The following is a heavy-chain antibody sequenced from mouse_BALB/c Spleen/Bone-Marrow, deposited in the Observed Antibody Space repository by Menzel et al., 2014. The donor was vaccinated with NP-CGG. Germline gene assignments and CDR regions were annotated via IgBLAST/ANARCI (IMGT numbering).Heavy chain of an antibody. V-gene: IGHV1-31*01. CDR2: INPYNGAT. J-gene: IGHJ3*01. CDR3: ANYDGGFAY. Sequence: EVHLVESGPELVKPGASVKMSCKASGYSFTGYYMHWVKQSHVKSLEWIGRINPYNGATSYNQNFKDKASLTVDKSSSTAYMELHSLTSEDSAVYYCANYDGGFAYWGQGTLVTVSA. D-gene: IGHD2-4*01. CDR1: GYSFTGYY.